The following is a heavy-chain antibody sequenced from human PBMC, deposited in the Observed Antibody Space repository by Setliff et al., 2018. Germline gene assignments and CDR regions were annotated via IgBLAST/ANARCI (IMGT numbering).Heavy chain of an antibody. Sequence: SETLSLTCTVSGYSISSGYYWGWIRQPPGKGLEWIGSIYHSGSTYYNPSLKSRVTISVDTSKNQFSLKLSSVTAVDTAVYYCARYNAREYYFDYWGQGTLVTVSS. CDR2: IYHSGST. CDR3: ARYNAREYYFDY. J-gene: IGHJ4*02. D-gene: IGHD1-20*01. V-gene: IGHV4-38-2*02. CDR1: GYSISSGYY.